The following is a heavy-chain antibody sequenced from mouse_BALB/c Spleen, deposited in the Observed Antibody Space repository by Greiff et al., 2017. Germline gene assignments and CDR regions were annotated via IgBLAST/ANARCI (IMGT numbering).Heavy chain of an antibody. D-gene: IGHD2-4*01. V-gene: IGHV1-18*01. J-gene: IGHJ3*01. CDR2: INPNNGGT. CDR3: ARGERSTMITTGAWFAY. Sequence: VQLKQSGPELVKPGASVKIPCKASGYTFTDYNMDWVKQSHGKSLEWIGDINPNNGGTIYNQKFKGKATLTVDKSSSTAYMELRSLTSEDTAVYYCARGERSTMITTGAWFAYWGQGTLVTVSA. CDR1: GYTFTDYN.